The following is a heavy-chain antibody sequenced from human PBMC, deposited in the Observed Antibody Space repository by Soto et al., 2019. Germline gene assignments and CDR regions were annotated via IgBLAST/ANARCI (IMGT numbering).Heavy chain of an antibody. CDR3: ARDQQDYYGSGSYYKGGGDYYYMDV. CDR1: GGSISSYY. Sequence: SETLSLTCTVSGGSISSYYWSWIRQPPGKGLEWIGYIYYSGSTNYNPSLKSRVTISVDTSKNQFSLKLSSVTAADTAVYYCARDQQDYYGSGSYYKGGGDYYYMDVWGKGTTVTVSS. CDR2: IYYSGST. D-gene: IGHD3-10*01. J-gene: IGHJ6*03. V-gene: IGHV4-59*01.